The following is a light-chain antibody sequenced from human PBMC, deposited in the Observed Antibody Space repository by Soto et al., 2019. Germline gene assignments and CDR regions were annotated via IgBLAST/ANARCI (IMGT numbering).Light chain of an antibody. J-gene: IGLJ1*01. CDR3: SSYTSSSTLYV. CDR2: EVS. CDR1: SSDVGGYNY. V-gene: IGLV2-14*01. Sequence: QSALTQPASVSGSPGQSITISCTGTSSDVGGYNYVSWYQQHPGKAPKLMIYEVSNRPSAVSNRFSGSKPGNTASLTISGLQAEDEADYYCSSYTSSSTLYVFGAGTKVTVL.